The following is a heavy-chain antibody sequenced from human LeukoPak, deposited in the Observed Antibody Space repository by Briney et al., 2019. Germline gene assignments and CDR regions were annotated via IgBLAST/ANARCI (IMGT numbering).Heavy chain of an antibody. V-gene: IGHV4-30-2*01. CDR1: GGSISSGGYS. D-gene: IGHD3-22*01. Sequence: SETLSLTCAVSGGSISSGGYSWSWIRQPPGKGLEWIGYIYHSGSTYYNPSLKSRVTISVDRSKNQFSMKLSSVTAADTAVYYCARAGGYDSSGYFDYWGQGTLVTVSS. CDR3: ARAGGYDSSGYFDY. CDR2: IYHSGST. J-gene: IGHJ4*02.